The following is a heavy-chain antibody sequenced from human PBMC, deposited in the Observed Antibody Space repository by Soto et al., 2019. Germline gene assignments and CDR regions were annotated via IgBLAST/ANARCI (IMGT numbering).Heavy chain of an antibody. D-gene: IGHD3-22*01. V-gene: IGHV5-51*01. CDR1: GYSFESNR. J-gene: IGHJ4*02. CDR2: IYPGDSAT. CDR3: ERVYYYESGACRLDY. Sequence: GESLKISCEGSGYSFESNRIAWVRQTPGKGLEWMGIIYPGDSATKYSPSLQGQVTMSADKSINTAFLQWSSLKASDSALYYCERVYYYESGACRLDYWGQGTLVTVSS.